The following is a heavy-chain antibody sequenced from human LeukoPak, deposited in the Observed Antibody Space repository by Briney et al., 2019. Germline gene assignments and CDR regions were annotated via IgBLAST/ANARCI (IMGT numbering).Heavy chain of an antibody. D-gene: IGHD3-9*01. CDR1: GFTFSNYA. Sequence: GGSLRLSCTPSGFTFSNYATSGVGQAPGKGLDWASVISGRGGRTYYADSVKGRFTISRDNSKTMLYLQMTSLRAEDTAIYYCAKDVPVGITRFAWGMDVWGKGTTVTVS. CDR2: ISGRGGRT. CDR3: AKDVPVGITRFAWGMDV. J-gene: IGHJ6*03. V-gene: IGHV3-23*01.